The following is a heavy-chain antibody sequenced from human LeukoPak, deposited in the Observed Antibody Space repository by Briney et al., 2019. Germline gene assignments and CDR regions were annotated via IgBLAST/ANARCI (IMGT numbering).Heavy chain of an antibody. CDR2: INHSGST. V-gene: IGHV4-34*01. D-gene: IGHD3-22*01. J-gene: IGHJ4*02. CDR1: GGSFSGYY. Sequence: SETLSLTCAVYGGSFSGYYWSWIRQPPGKGLEWIGEINHSGSTNYNPSLKSRVTISVDTSKNQFSLKLSSVTAADTAVYYCARDYYYGSSGYYYYFDYWGQGTLVTVSS. CDR3: ARDYYYGSSGYYYYFDY.